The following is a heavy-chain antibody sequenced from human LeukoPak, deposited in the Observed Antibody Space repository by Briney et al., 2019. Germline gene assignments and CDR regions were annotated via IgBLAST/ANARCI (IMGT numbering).Heavy chain of an antibody. D-gene: IGHD1-14*01. CDR1: GGSISSGSYS. CDR3: ARESGLEPALIDY. CDR2: IYTSGST. Sequence: SETLSLTCTVSGGSISSGSYSWSWIRQPAGKGLEWIGRIYTSGSTNYNPSLKSRVTISVDTSKNQFSLKLSSVTAADTAVYYCARESGLEPALIDYWGQGTLVTVSS. V-gene: IGHV4-61*02. J-gene: IGHJ4*02.